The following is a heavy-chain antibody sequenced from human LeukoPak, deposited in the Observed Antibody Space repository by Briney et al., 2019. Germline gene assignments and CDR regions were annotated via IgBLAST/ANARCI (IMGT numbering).Heavy chain of an antibody. D-gene: IGHD1-26*01. CDR1: GYTFTSYY. Sequence: ASVEVSCKASGYTFTSYYMHWVRQAPGQGLEWMGIINPSGGSTSYAQKFQGRVTMTRDTSTSTVYMELSSLRSEDTAVYYCARDTPGATPFDYWGQGTLVTVSS. J-gene: IGHJ4*02. V-gene: IGHV1-46*01. CDR3: ARDTPGATPFDY. CDR2: INPSGGST.